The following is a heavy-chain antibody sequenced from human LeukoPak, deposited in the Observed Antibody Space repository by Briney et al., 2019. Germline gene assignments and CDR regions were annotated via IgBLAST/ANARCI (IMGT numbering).Heavy chain of an antibody. V-gene: IGHV1-69*04. CDR1: GGTFSSYA. CDR2: IIPILGIA. D-gene: IGHD2-2*01. Sequence: SVKVSCKASGGTFSSYAISWVRQTPGQGLEWMGRIIPILGIANYAQKFQGRVTITADKSTSTAYMELNSLRAEDTAVYYCAKVERIVVVPAAIGYWGQGTLVTVSS. CDR3: AKVERIVVVPAAIGY. J-gene: IGHJ4*02.